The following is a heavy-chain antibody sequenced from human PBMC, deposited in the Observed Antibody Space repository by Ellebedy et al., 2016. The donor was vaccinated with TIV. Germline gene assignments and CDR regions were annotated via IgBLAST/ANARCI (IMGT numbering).Heavy chain of an antibody. Sequence: ASVKVSCXASGHIFTNYGIHWVRQAPGQRPEWMGWINTGNGNTKYSQKFQGRITITRDTSATTAYMELSGLMSEDTAVYYCATREWQDPMDVWGQGTTVTVSS. CDR2: INTGNGNT. V-gene: IGHV1-3*04. D-gene: IGHD3-3*01. J-gene: IGHJ6*02. CDR3: ATREWQDPMDV. CDR1: GHIFTNYG.